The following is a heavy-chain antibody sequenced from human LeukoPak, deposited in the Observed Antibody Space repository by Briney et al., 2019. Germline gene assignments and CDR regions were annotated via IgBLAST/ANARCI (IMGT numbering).Heavy chain of an antibody. J-gene: IGHJ6*02. CDR3: ARIKGRIAAAGYGLDV. Sequence: ASVKVSCKASGYTFSSYYMVWVRQAPEQGLEWMGIINLSDGNTVHAQKFQGRLIMTRDASTSTAYMELSSLTSEDTAVYYCARIKGRIAAAGYGLDVWGQGTTVTVS. V-gene: IGHV1-46*01. D-gene: IGHD6-13*01. CDR2: INLSDGNT. CDR1: GYTFSSYY.